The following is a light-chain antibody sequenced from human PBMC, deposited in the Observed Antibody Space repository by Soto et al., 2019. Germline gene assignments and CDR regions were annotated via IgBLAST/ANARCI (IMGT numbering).Light chain of an antibody. V-gene: IGKV1-39*01. Sequence: DIQMTQSPSSLSSTVAVRVTTTCQTSQSINTYLNWYQQKPGKAPKLLIYAASSLQSGVPSRFSGSGSGTDFTLTISSLQPEDFATYYCQQSYSTLITFGQGTRLEIK. J-gene: IGKJ5*01. CDR1: QSINTY. CDR3: QQSYSTLIT. CDR2: AAS.